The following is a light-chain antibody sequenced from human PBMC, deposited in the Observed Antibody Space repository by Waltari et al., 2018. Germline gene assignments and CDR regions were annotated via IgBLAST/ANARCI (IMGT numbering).Light chain of an antibody. V-gene: IGKV2-28*01. CDR2: LGS. Sequence: DIVMTQSPLSLPVTPGEPASISCRSSQSLLHSNGYNYLDWYLQKPGQFPQVRIYLGSNRASGVPDRFSGSGSGTDFTLKISRVEAEDVGVYYCMQALQTPWTFGQGTKVEIK. CDR1: QSLLHSNGYNY. CDR3: MQALQTPWT. J-gene: IGKJ1*01.